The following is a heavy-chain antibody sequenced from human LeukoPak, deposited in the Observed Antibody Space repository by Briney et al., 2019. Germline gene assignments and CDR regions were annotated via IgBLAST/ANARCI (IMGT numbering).Heavy chain of an antibody. Sequence: GGSLRLSCAASGFTFSSYNMNWVRQAPGKGLEWVSSISSSSTYIHYADSVKGRFTISRDNAKNSLYLQMNSLRAEDTAVYYCARDNSWNGDYGGPYFDYWGQGTLVTVSS. D-gene: IGHD4-17*01. J-gene: IGHJ4*02. CDR1: GFTFSSYN. CDR3: ARDNSWNGDYGGPYFDY. CDR2: ISSSSTYI. V-gene: IGHV3-21*01.